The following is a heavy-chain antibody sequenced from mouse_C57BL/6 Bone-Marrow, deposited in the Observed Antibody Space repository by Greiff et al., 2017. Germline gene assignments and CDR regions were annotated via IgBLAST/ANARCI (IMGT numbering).Heavy chain of an antibody. Sequence: EVQLVESGGDLVKPGGSLKLSCAASGFTFSSYGMSWVRQTPGKRLEWVATISSGGSYTYYPDSVKGRFTFPRDNAKNTPYLQMSSLKSEDTAMXYCARHDGLHRRLAYWGQGTLVTVSA. J-gene: IGHJ3*01. CDR3: ARHDGLHRRLAY. CDR1: GFTFSSYG. V-gene: IGHV5-6*01. CDR2: ISSGGSYT. D-gene: IGHD2-3*01.